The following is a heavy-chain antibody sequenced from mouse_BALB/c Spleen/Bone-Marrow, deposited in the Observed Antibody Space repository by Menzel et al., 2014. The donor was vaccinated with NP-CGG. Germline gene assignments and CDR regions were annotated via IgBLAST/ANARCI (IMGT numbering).Heavy chain of an antibody. CDR1: GYVFSSYW. CDR3: ARKYGDY. CDR2: VYPGDGDT. D-gene: IGHD2-10*02. J-gene: IGHJ2*01. V-gene: IGHV1-80*01. Sequence: QVQLKESGAELVRPGSSVKISCKASGYVFSSYWMNWVKQRPGQGLEWIGQVYPGDGDTNYNGKFKGKATLTADKSSSTAYMQLSSLTSEDSAVYFCARKYGDYWGQGTTLTVSS.